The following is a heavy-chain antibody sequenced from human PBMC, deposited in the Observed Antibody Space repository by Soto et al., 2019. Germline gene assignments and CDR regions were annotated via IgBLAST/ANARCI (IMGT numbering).Heavy chain of an antibody. Sequence: GESLKISCKGSGYSFTRYWISWVRQMPGKGLEWMGRIDPSDSYTNYGPSFQGHVTMSVDKSTSTAYLQWSSLKASDTAMYYCARMDGLVRGITKNWFDPWGQGPLVTVYS. CDR2: IDPSDSYT. D-gene: IGHD3-10*01. J-gene: IGHJ5*02. CDR1: GYSFTRYW. CDR3: ARMDGLVRGITKNWFDP. V-gene: IGHV5-10-1*01.